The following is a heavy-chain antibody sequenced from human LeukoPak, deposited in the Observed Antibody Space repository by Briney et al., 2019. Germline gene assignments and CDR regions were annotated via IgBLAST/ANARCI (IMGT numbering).Heavy chain of an antibody. CDR1: GFTFSSYG. CDR2: ISGSGGST. D-gene: IGHD6-19*01. V-gene: IGHV3-23*01. CDR3: TRGAGTGWRFDS. Sequence: GGSLRLSCAASGFTFSSYGMSWVRQAPGKRLEWVSAISGSGGSTYYADSVKGRFTISRDNAKNSLYLQMNSLKADDTAVYYCTRGAGTGWRFDSWGQGTLVTVSS. J-gene: IGHJ4*02.